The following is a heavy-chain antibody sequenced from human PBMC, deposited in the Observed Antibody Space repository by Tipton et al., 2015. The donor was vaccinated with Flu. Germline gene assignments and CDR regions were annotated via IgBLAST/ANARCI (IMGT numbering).Heavy chain of an antibody. D-gene: IGHD6-13*01. J-gene: IGHJ2*01. CDR1: GGSISSYY. V-gene: IGHV4-4*07. CDR3: ARNKQQLWNWYFDL. CDR2: IYTSGST. Sequence: TLSLTCTVSGGSISSYYWSWIRQPAGKGLEWIGRIYTSGSTNYNPSLKSRVTMSVDTSKNQFSLKLSSVTAADTAVYYCARNKQQLWNWYFDLWGRGTLVTVSS.